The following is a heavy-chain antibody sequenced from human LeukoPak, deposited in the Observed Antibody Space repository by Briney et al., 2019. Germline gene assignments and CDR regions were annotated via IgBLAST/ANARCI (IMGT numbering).Heavy chain of an antibody. CDR1: GFTFSSYA. Sequence: GGSLRLSCAASGFTFSSYAMSWVRQAPGKGLEWVSAISGSGGSTYYADSVKGRFTISRDNSKSTLYLQMNSLRAEDTAVYYCAKPPGILTGLSYYFDYWGQGTLVTVSS. D-gene: IGHD3-9*01. CDR2: ISGSGGST. J-gene: IGHJ4*02. CDR3: AKPPGILTGLSYYFDY. V-gene: IGHV3-23*01.